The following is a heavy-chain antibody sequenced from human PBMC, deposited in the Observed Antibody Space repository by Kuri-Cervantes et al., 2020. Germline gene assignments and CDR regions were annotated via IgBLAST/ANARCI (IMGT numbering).Heavy chain of an antibody. CDR1: GGSISSSTYY. CDR2: IYYSGST. Sequence: GSLRLSCTVSGGSISSSTYYWGWIRQPPGKGLEWIGSIYYSGSTYYNPSLKSRVTMSVDTSRNQFSLKLSSVTAADTAVYYCARESVVVTVFDIWGQGTMVTVSS. CDR3: ARESVVVTVFDI. D-gene: IGHD2-21*02. V-gene: IGHV4-39*07. J-gene: IGHJ3*02.